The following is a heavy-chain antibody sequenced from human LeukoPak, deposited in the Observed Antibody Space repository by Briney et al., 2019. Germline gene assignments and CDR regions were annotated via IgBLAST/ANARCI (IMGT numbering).Heavy chain of an antibody. V-gene: IGHV4-59*08. Sequence: SETLSLTCTVTCASISSYYWSWIRQPPGKGLECIGYIYYSGSTNYNPSLKSRVTISVDTSKNQFSLKLSSVTAADTAVYYCARQQSQWPGRYFDYWGQGTLVTVSS. D-gene: IGHD6-19*01. CDR3: ARQQSQWPGRYFDY. CDR1: CASISSYY. J-gene: IGHJ4*02. CDR2: IYYSGST.